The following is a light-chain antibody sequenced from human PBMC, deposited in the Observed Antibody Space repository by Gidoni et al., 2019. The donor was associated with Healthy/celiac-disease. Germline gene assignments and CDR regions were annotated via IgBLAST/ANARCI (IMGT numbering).Light chain of an antibody. CDR3: RQYNTWPPYT. CDR1: QSVSSN. J-gene: IGKJ2*01. CDR2: GAS. Sequence: EIVMTQSPATLSVSPGERATLACRASQSVSSNLAWSQQKPGQAPRLLIYGASTRATGIPARFRGSGSWTEFTLTISSLQSEDFAVYYCRQYNTWPPYTFGQGTKLEIK. V-gene: IGKV3-15*01.